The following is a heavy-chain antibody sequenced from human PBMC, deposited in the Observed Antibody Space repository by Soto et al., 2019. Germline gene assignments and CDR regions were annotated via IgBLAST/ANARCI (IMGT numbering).Heavy chain of an antibody. CDR3: ARDLDLANWGPYYYYYGMDV. Sequence: GGSLRLSCAASVFTFSSYGMHWVRQAPGKGLEWVAVIWYDGSNKYYADSVRGRFTISRDNSKNTLYLQMNSLRAEDTAVYYCARDLDLANWGPYYYYYGMDVWGQGTTVTVSS. CDR2: IWYDGSNK. V-gene: IGHV3-33*01. J-gene: IGHJ6*02. D-gene: IGHD7-27*01. CDR1: VFTFSSYG.